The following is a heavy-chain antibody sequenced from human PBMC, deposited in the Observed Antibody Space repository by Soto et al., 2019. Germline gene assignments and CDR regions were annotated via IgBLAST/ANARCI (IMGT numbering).Heavy chain of an antibody. Sequence: PWWSLRLSCAASVFTFSSYAMSWFRQAPGKGLEWVSAISGSGGSTYYADSVKGRFTISRDNSKNTLYLQMNSLRAEDTAVYYCAKTIVGATHGFDCWGQGTLVT. CDR1: VFTFSSYA. V-gene: IGHV3-23*01. J-gene: IGHJ4*02. CDR3: AKTIVGATHGFDC. D-gene: IGHD1-26*01. CDR2: ISGSGGST.